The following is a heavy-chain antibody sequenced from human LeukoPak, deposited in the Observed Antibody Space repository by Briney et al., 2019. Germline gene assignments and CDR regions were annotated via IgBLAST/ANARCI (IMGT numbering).Heavy chain of an antibody. CDR3: ARDRGYSQDY. J-gene: IGHJ4*02. D-gene: IGHD3-10*01. Sequence: GGSLRLSCAASGFTFSSSSMNWVRQAPGKGLEWVSFISSSSTTIYYADSVKGRFTISRDNAKNTLYLQMNSLRVEDTAVYYCARDRGYSQDYWGQGTLVTVS. V-gene: IGHV3-48*04. CDR2: ISSSSTTI. CDR1: GFTFSSSS.